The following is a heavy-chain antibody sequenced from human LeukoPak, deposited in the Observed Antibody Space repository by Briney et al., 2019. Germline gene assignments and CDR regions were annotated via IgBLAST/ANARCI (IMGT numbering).Heavy chain of an antibody. CDR2: IYYSGST. CDR1: GGSISSGGYC. V-gene: IGHV4-31*03. CDR3: ARVPNSGSYQGITFDY. Sequence: SQTLSLTCTVSGGSISSGGYCWSWLRQHPGKGLEWIGYIYYSGSTYYNPSLKSRVTISVDTSKNQFSVKLSAVTAADTAVYYCARVPNSGSYQGITFDYWGQGTLVTVSS. D-gene: IGHD1-26*01. J-gene: IGHJ4*02.